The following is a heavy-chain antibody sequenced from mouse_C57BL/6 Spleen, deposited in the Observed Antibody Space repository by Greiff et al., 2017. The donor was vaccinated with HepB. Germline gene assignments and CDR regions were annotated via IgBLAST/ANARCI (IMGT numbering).Heavy chain of an antibody. Sequence: VQLQQSGPELVKPGASVKISCKASGYAFTGYYMNWVKQSPEKSLEWIGEINPSTGGTTYNQKLKAKATLTVDKSSSTAYMQLKSLTSEDSAVYYCAREWGGDYWGQGTSVTVSS. CDR1: GYAFTGYY. J-gene: IGHJ4*01. D-gene: IGHD1-3*01. V-gene: IGHV1-42*01. CDR2: INPSTGGT. CDR3: AREWGGDY.